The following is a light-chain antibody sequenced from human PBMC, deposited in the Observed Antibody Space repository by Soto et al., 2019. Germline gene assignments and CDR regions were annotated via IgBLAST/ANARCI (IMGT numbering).Light chain of an antibody. Sequence: DIQMTQSPSSLSASVGDRLTITCRASQSIDSYLNWYQQKPGKAPKLLIYAASSLQSGVPSRFSGSGSGTDGTVTISSLQPEDFATYYCQQTYSVPGTFGGGTKVEIK. V-gene: IGKV1-39*01. J-gene: IGKJ4*01. CDR1: QSIDSY. CDR3: QQTYSVPGT. CDR2: AAS.